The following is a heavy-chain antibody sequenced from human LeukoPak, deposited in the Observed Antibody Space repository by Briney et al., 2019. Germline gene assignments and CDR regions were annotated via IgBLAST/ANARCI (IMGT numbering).Heavy chain of an antibody. CDR3: AKAPVTTCRGAFCYPFDY. V-gene: IGHV3-23*01. CDR2: ISDTGNT. Sequence: GGSLRLSCVASGFTFSSNGMHWVRQAPGKGLEWVSAISDTGNTYHADSVKGRFTISRDSSKNTLFLQMNRLRPEDAAVYYCAKAPVTTCRGAFCYPFDYWGLGTLVTVSS. CDR1: GFTFSSNG. D-gene: IGHD2-15*01. J-gene: IGHJ4*02.